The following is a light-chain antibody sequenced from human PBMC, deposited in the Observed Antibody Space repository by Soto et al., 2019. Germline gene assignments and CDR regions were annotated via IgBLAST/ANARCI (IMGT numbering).Light chain of an antibody. CDR3: QTWGTGPWV. V-gene: IGLV4-69*01. J-gene: IGLJ3*02. Sequence: HPVLTQSPSASASLGASVKLTCTLSSGHSNYAIAWHQQQPEKGPRYLMKLNSDGSHSKGDGIPDRFSGSSSGAERYLTISSLQSEDEADYYCQTWGTGPWVFGGGTKLTVL. CDR2: LNSDGSH. CDR1: SGHSNYA.